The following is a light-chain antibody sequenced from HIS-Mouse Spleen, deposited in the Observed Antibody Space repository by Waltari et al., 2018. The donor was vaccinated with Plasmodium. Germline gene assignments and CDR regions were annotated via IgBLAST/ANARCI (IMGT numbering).Light chain of an antibody. Sequence: QSALTQPASVSGSPGQSITISCTGTSRDVGGSNHHSWYQQHPGKAPKLMIYSVSNRPSGVSNRFSGSKSGNTASLTISGLQAEDEADYYCSSYTSSSTLVFGGGTKLTVL. CDR3: SSYTSSSTLV. CDR1: SRDVGGSNH. J-gene: IGLJ2*01. CDR2: SVS. V-gene: IGLV2-14*03.